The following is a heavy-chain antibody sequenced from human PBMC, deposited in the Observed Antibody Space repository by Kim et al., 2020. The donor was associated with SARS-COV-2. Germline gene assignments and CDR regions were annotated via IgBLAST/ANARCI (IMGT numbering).Heavy chain of an antibody. CDR3: ARRVRGAFDI. CDR2: ISSNGGST. D-gene: IGHD3-10*01. Sequence: GGSLRLSCAASGFTFSTYPMHWVRQAPGKGLEYVSGISSNGGSTNYASSVKGRFISSRDNSENTLYLQMGSLRAEDMGVYYCARRVRGAFDIWGQGTVVTVSS. V-gene: IGHV3-64*01. J-gene: IGHJ3*02. CDR1: GFTFSTYP.